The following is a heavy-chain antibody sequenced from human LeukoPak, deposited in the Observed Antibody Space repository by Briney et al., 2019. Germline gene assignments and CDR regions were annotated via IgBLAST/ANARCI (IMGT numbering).Heavy chain of an antibody. CDR3: ARVGGGLVGIAVALRGGNWFDP. D-gene: IGHD6-19*01. V-gene: IGHV4-39*07. CDR2: IYYSGSI. J-gene: IGHJ5*02. Sequence: PSETLSLTCTVSGGSISSSSYYWGWIRQPPGKGLEWIGSIYYSGSINYNPSLKSRVTISVDTSKNQFSLKLSSVTAADTAVYYCARVGGGLVGIAVALRGGNWFDPWGQGILVTVSS. CDR1: GGSISSSSYY.